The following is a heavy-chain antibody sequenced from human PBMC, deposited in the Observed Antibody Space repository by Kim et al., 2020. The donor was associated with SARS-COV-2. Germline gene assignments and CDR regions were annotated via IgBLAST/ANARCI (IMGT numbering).Heavy chain of an antibody. CDR2: IYYSGST. J-gene: IGHJ4*02. D-gene: IGHD6-13*01. V-gene: IGHV4-31*03. CDR1: GGSISSGGYY. CDR3: ARVSSSWYEEDYFDY. Sequence: SETLSLTCTVSGGSISSGGYYWSWIRQHPGMGLEWIGYIYYSGSTYDNPSLKSRVTISVDTSKNQFSLKLSSVTAADTAVYYCARVSSSWYEEDYFDYWGQGTLLTVSS.